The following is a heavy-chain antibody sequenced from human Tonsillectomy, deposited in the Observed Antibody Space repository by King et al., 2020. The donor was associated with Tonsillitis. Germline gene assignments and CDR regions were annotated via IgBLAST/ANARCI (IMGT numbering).Heavy chain of an antibody. CDR2: LQYDGSIE. V-gene: IGHV3-30*02. CDR3: AKGRYYGSGGEWFDP. D-gene: IGHD3-10*01. Sequence: VQLVESGGGVVQPGGSLRLSCAASGFSFSTYGMHWVRQAPDKGLEWVAFLQYDGSIEYYADSVKGRFSISRDNSKNTLYLQMYSLRPEDTSVYYCAKGRYYGSGGEWFDPWGQGALVSVSS. J-gene: IGHJ5*02. CDR1: GFSFSTYG.